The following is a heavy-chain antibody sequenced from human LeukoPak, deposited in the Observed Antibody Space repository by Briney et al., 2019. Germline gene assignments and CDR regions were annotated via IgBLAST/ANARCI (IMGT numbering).Heavy chain of an antibody. CDR1: GFTFSSYA. J-gene: IGHJ5*02. Sequence: GGSLRLSCAGSGFTFSSYAMSWVRQAPGKGLEWVSAISGSGGSTYYADSVKGRFTISGDNSKNTLYLQMNSLRAEDTAVYYCAKDRIAAAAPNWFDPWGQGTLVTVSS. V-gene: IGHV3-23*01. CDR3: AKDRIAAAAPNWFDP. CDR2: ISGSGGST. D-gene: IGHD6-13*01.